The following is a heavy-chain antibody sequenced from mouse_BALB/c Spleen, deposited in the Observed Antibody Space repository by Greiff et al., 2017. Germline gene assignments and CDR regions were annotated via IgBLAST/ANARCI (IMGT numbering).Heavy chain of an antibody. CDR3: ARSVRRVMDY. Sequence: EVKVEESGAELVKPGASVKLSCTASGFNIKDTYMHWVKQRPEQGLEWIGRIDPANGNTKYDPKFQGKATITADTSSNTAYLQLSSLTSEDTAVYYCARSVRRVMDYWGQGTSVTVSS. D-gene: IGHD2-14*01. CDR2: IDPANGNT. J-gene: IGHJ4*01. CDR1: GFNIKDTY. V-gene: IGHV14-3*02.